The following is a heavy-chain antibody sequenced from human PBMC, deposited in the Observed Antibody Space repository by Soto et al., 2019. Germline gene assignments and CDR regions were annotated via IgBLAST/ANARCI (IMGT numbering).Heavy chain of an antibody. V-gene: IGHV1-69*06. J-gene: IGHJ6*02. D-gene: IGHD3-10*02. CDR2: SIAIFGTA. CDR1: GCTFSSYA. CDR3: ARENKIVRGVIIRNLSGYYYYGMDV. Sequence: SVKVSCKASGCTFSSYAISWVRPAAAQGRAWMGGSIAIFGTANYAQKFQGRVTITADKSTSTAYMELSSLRSEDTAVYYCARENKIVRGVIIRNLSGYYYYGMDVWGQGTTVTVSS.